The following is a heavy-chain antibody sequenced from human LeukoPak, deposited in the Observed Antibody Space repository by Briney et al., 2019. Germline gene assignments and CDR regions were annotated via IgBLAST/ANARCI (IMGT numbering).Heavy chain of an antibody. D-gene: IGHD4-23*01. Sequence: GGSLRLSCAASKFTFSTFSMSWVRQAPGKGLEWVSSISGSGGYTYYADSVKGRFTISRDNSKNTLYLQMNSLRAEDTAVYYCANLLRWEPYWGQGTLVTVSS. CDR3: ANLLRWEPY. V-gene: IGHV3-23*01. J-gene: IGHJ4*02. CDR2: ISGSGGYT. CDR1: KFTFSTFS.